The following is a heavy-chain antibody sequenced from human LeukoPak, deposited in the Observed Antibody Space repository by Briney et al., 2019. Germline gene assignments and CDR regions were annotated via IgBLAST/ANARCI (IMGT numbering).Heavy chain of an antibody. J-gene: IGHJ4*02. Sequence: GGSLRLSCAASGFTFSSYAMHWVRQAPGKGLEYVSAISSNGGSTYYANSVKGRFTISRDNSKNTLYLQMGSLRAEDMAVYYCARGGWLQFGIFDYWGQGTPVTVSS. CDR1: GFTFSSYA. D-gene: IGHD5-24*01. V-gene: IGHV3-64*01. CDR3: ARGGWLQFGIFDY. CDR2: ISSNGGST.